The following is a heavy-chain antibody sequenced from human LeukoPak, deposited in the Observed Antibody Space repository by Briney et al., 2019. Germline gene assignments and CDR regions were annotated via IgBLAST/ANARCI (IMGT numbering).Heavy chain of an antibody. V-gene: IGHV4-59*08. CDR1: GGSISSYY. CDR3: ARRTPYGSGSYFDH. D-gene: IGHD3-10*01. Sequence: SETLSLTCTVSGGSISSYYWSWIRQPPGKGLEWIGYIYHSGSSNYNPSLKSRVTISIDRFKNQFSLKLSSVTAADTALYYCARRTPYGSGSYFDHWGQGTLVTVSS. CDR2: IYHSGSS. J-gene: IGHJ4*02.